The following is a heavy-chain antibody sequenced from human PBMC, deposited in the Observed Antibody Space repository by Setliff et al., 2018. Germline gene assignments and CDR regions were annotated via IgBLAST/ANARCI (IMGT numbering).Heavy chain of an antibody. Sequence: SETLSLTCAVYGGSFSGYYWSWIRQPPGRGLEWIGEINHSGSTNYNPSLKSRVTISVDTSKNQFSLKLSSVTAADTAVYYCARVVPAAMYFDYWGQGTLVTVSS. CDR1: GGSFSGYY. D-gene: IGHD2-2*01. V-gene: IGHV4-34*01. J-gene: IGHJ4*02. CDR3: ARVVPAAMYFDY. CDR2: INHSGST.